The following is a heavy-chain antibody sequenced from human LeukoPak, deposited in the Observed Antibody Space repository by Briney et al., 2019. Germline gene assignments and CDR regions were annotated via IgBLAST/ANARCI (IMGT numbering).Heavy chain of an antibody. J-gene: IGHJ4*02. V-gene: IGHV3-23*01. Sequence: GGSLRLSCAASGFTFSSYAMSWVRQAPGKGLEWVSAISGSGGSTYYADSVKGRFTISRDNSKNTLYLQMNSLRAEDAAVYYCAKDRGGWYDPYYFDYWGQGTLVTVSS. D-gene: IGHD6-19*01. CDR2: ISGSGGST. CDR3: AKDRGGWYDPYYFDY. CDR1: GFTFSSYA.